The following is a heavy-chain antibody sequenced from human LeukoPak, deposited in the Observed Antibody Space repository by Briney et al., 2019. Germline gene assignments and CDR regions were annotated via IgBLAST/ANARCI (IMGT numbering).Heavy chain of an antibody. D-gene: IGHD4-17*01. J-gene: IGHJ4*02. V-gene: IGHV1-2*06. CDR3: ARDWSMTTLDY. CDR1: GYTFIGYY. CDR2: INPNSGGT. Sequence: ASLKVSCKASGYTFIGYYMHWVRQAPGQGLEWMGRINPNSGGTDYAQKFQGRVTMTRDTSISTAYLEFSSLRSDDTAAYYCARDWSMTTLDYWGQGTLVTVSS.